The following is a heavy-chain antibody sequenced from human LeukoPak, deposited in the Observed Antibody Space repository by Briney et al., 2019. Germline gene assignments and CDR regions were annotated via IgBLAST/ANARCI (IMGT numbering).Heavy chain of an antibody. D-gene: IGHD5-24*01. CDR1: GGTFSSYA. J-gene: IGHJ4*02. CDR2: INAGNGNT. V-gene: IGHV1-3*01. Sequence: ASVKVSCKASGGTFSSYAISWVRQAPGQRLEWMGWINAGNGNTKYSQKFQGRVTITRDTSASTAYMELSSLRSEDTAVYYCARDYGYNYDYWGQGTLVTVSS. CDR3: ARDYGYNYDY.